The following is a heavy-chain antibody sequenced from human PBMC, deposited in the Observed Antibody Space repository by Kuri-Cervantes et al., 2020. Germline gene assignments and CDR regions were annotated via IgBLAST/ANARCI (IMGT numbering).Heavy chain of an antibody. D-gene: IGHD1-26*01. V-gene: IGHV3-33*06. CDR3: AKVKGRWELLRLQYHFDY. J-gene: IGHJ4*02. CDR1: GFTFSSYG. Sequence: GGSLRLSCAASGFTFSSYGMHWVRQAPGKGLEWVAVIWYDGSNKYYADSVKGRFTISRDNSKNTLYLQMNSLRAEDTAVYYCAKVKGRWELLRLQYHFDYWGQGTLVTVSS. CDR2: IWYDGSNK.